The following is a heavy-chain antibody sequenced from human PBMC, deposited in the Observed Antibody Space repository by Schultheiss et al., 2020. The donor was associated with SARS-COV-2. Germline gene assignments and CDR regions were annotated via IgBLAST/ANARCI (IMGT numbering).Heavy chain of an antibody. D-gene: IGHD3-16*01. J-gene: IGHJ6*03. Sequence: SETLSLTCAVYGGSFSGNYWSWIRQPPGKGLEWIGEINHGGSTNYNPSLKSRVTISVDTSKNQFSLKLSSVTAADTAVYYCARGSGAFGGRSAAHYYYYMDVWGKGTTVTVSS. CDR3: ARGSGAFGGRSAAHYYYYMDV. CDR2: INHGGST. CDR1: GGSFSGNY. V-gene: IGHV4-34*01.